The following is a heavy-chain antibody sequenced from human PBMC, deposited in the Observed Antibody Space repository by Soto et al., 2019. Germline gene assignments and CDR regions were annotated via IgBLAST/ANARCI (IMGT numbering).Heavy chain of an antibody. V-gene: IGHV1-46*01. D-gene: IGHD2-8*01. Sequence: QVQLVQSGAEVKKPGASVKISCKASGYTFTSYYMHWVRQAPGQGLEWMGIINPSGGSTNSAQKLPGRVAMTRDTSPSTVYMELNSLRSEDTAVYYCARPPYPGCINAVCYPLDYWGQGTLVTVSS. J-gene: IGHJ4*02. CDR1: GYTFTSYY. CDR2: INPSGGST. CDR3: ARPPYPGCINAVCYPLDY.